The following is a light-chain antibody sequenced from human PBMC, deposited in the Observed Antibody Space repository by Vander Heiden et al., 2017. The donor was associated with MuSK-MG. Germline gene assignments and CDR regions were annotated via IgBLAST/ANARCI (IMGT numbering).Light chain of an antibody. Sequence: DPVSITCRASQSISSYLNWYQQKPGKAPKLLIYAASSLQSGVPSRFSGSGSGTDFTLTISRLQPEDFATYYCQQCYSTPYTFGQGTKMEIK. V-gene: IGKV1-39*01. CDR2: AAS. J-gene: IGKJ2*01. CDR1: QSISSY. CDR3: QQCYSTPYT.